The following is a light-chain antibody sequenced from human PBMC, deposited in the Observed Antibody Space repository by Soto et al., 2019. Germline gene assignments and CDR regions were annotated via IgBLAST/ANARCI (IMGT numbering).Light chain of an antibody. CDR1: SNDLGSYNL. J-gene: IGLJ3*02. Sequence: QSALTQPASVSGSPGQSITISCTGTSNDLGSYNLVSWYQQHPGKAPKLMIYEGSKRPSGVSNRFSGSKSGNTASLTISGLQADDEADYYCCSYTTRSTWVFGGGTKLTVL. CDR3: CSYTTRSTWV. CDR2: EGS. V-gene: IGLV2-14*02.